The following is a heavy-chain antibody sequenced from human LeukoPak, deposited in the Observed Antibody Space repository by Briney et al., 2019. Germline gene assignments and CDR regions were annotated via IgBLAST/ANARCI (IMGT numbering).Heavy chain of an antibody. Sequence: ASVKVSCKASGYTFTSYYIHWVRQAPGQGLEWMGIINPSGGRTIYAQKFQGRVTMTRDMSTSTVYMELSTLRSEDTAVYYCARDPKDDTSGYYYFDYWGQGTLVTVSS. CDR1: GYTFTSYY. D-gene: IGHD3-22*01. J-gene: IGHJ4*02. CDR2: INPSGGRT. V-gene: IGHV1-46*01. CDR3: ARDPKDDTSGYYYFDY.